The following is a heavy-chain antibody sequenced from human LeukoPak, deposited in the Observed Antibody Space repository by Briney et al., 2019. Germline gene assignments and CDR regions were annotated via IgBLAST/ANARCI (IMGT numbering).Heavy chain of an antibody. Sequence: SVKLSCKASGGTLSSYAIIWLRQAPGQGLECMGGIIPIFVTANYPHKCHGRGTITPDTSTSTGYLEMRRLRSEETVVSSCARGHWFAPWGQGTLVTVYS. V-gene: IGHV1-69*06. CDR2: IIPIFVTA. J-gene: IGHJ5*02. CDR3: ARGHWFAP. CDR1: GGTLSSYA.